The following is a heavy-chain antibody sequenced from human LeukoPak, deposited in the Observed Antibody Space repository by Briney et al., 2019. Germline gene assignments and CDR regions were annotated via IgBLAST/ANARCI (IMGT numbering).Heavy chain of an antibody. Sequence: HPGGSLRLSSAASGFTFSSYAMSWVRQAPEKGLEWVSAISGSGGSTYYADSVKGRFTISRDNSKNTLYLQMNSLRAEDTAVYYCANDGRPAAIAVGFQHWGQGTLVTVSS. V-gene: IGHV3-23*01. CDR2: ISGSGGST. D-gene: IGHD2-2*01. CDR1: GFTFSSYA. J-gene: IGHJ1*01. CDR3: ANDGRPAAIAVGFQH.